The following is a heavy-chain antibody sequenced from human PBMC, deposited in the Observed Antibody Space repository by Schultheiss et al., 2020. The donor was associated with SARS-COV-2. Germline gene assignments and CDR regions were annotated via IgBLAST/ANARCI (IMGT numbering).Heavy chain of an antibody. CDR1: GGSFSGYY. J-gene: IGHJ4*02. V-gene: IGHV4-34*01. CDR3: ARSVEMATILY. D-gene: IGHD5-24*01. CDR2: IYYSGST. Sequence: SETLSLTCAVYGGSFSGYYWSWIRQPPGKGLEWIGYIYYSGSTYYNPSLKSRVTISVDTSKNQFSLKLSSVTAADTAVYYCARSVEMATILYWGQGTLVTVSS.